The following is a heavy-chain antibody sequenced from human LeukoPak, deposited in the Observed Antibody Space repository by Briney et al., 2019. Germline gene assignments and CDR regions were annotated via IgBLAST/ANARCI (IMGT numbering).Heavy chain of an antibody. D-gene: IGHD3-3*01. Sequence: GASVKVSCKASGYTFTDYCMHWVQQAPGKGLEWMGRVDPEDGETIYAEKFQGRVTITADTSTDTAYMELSSLRSEDTAVYYCATGSRGLRFLEWLSTRLDYWGQGTLVTVSS. CDR2: VDPEDGET. CDR3: ATGSRGLRFLEWLSTRLDY. V-gene: IGHV1-69-2*01. CDR1: GYTFTDYC. J-gene: IGHJ4*02.